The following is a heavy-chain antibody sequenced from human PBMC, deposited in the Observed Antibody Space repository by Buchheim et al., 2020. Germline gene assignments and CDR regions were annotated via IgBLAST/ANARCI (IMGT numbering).Heavy chain of an antibody. CDR3: ARQGSDIFTGYHWFDP. V-gene: IGHV4-39*01. Sequence: QLQLQESGPGLVKPSETLSLTCTVSGGSISSSSYYWGWIRQPRGKGLEWIGSSYYSGSTYYNPSLKSRVTISVDTAKTQLSLKLSSVTAADTAVYYCARQGSDIFTGYHWFDPWGQGTL. CDR1: GGSISSSSYY. J-gene: IGHJ5*02. D-gene: IGHD3-9*01. CDR2: SYYSGST.